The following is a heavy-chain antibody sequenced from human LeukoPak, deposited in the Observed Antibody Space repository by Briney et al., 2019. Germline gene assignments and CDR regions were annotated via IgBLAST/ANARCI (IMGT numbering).Heavy chain of an antibody. Sequence: PSQTLSLTCTVSGGSISSGSYYWSWIRQPAGKGLEWIGRIYTSGSTNYNPSLKSRVTISVDTSKNQFSLKLSSVTAADTAVYYCARDGPYCSSTSCYTLSTDWGQGILVTASS. D-gene: IGHD2-2*02. CDR1: GGSISSGSYY. J-gene: IGHJ4*02. CDR3: ARDGPYCSSTSCYTLSTD. CDR2: IYTSGST. V-gene: IGHV4-61*02.